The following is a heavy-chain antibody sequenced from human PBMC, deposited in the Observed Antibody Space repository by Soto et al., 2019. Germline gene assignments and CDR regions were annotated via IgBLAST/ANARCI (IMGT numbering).Heavy chain of an antibody. Sequence: PGGSLRLSCAASGFTFDDYTMHWVRQAPGKGLEWVSLISWDGGSTYYADSVKGRFTISRDNSKDSLYLQMNSLRTEDTALYYCAKDFYDFWSGYSPLDYWGQGTLVTVS. CDR2: ISWDGGST. J-gene: IGHJ4*02. V-gene: IGHV3-43*01. D-gene: IGHD3-3*01. CDR3: AKDFYDFWSGYSPLDY. CDR1: GFTFDDYT.